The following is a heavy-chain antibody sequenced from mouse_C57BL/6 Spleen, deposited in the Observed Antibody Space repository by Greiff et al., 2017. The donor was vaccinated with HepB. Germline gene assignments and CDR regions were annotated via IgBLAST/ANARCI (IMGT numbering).Heavy chain of an antibody. CDR3: ARQTYGNYDAMDY. V-gene: IGHV5-9*01. J-gene: IGHJ4*01. D-gene: IGHD2-10*02. CDR1: GFTFSSYT. CDR2: ISGGGGNT. Sequence: DVQLVESGGGLVKPGGSLKLSCAASGFTFSSYTMSWVRQTPEKRLEWVATISGGGGNTYYPDSVKGRFTISRDNAKNTLYLQMSSLRSEDTALYYCARQTYGNYDAMDYWGQGTSVTVSS.